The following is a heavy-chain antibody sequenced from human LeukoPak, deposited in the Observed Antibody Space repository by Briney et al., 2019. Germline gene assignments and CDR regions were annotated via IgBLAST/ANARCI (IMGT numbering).Heavy chain of an antibody. V-gene: IGHV1-69*13. Sequence: SVKVSCKASGGTLSSYAISWVRQAPGQGLEWMGGIIPIFGTANYAQKFQGRVTITADESTSTAYMELSSLRSDDMAVYYCARDTVGATTHWFDPWGQGTLVTVSS. CDR3: ARDTVGATTHWFDP. CDR2: IIPIFGTA. D-gene: IGHD1-26*01. J-gene: IGHJ5*02. CDR1: GGTLSSYA.